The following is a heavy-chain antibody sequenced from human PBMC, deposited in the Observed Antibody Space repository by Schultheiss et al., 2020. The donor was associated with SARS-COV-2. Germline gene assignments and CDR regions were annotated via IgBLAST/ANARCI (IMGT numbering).Heavy chain of an antibody. J-gene: IGHJ5*02. CDR1: GFTFSSYA. Sequence: GGSLRLSCAASGFTFSSYAMSWVRQAPGKGLEWVSAISGSGGSTGYADSVKGRFTISRDNAKNSLYLQMNSLRAEDTAVYYCARSNAGYNDWFDPWGQGTLVTVSS. CDR3: ARSNAGYNDWFDP. V-gene: IGHV3-23*01. D-gene: IGHD5-24*01. CDR2: ISGSGGST.